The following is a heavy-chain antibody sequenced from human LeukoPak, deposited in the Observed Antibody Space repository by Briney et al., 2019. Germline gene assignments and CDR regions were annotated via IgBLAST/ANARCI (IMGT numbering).Heavy chain of an antibody. D-gene: IGHD3-3*01. CDR1: GGSISSETYY. Sequence: SETLSLTCTVSGGSISSETYYWTWVRQPAGKGLEWLGRIYYSGSTNYNPSLKSRVTISVDTSKNQFSLKLSSVTAADTAVYYCARDSRFLEWLGGRGAFDIWGQGTMVTVSS. J-gene: IGHJ3*02. CDR3: ARDSRFLEWLGGRGAFDI. CDR2: IYYSGST. V-gene: IGHV4-61*10.